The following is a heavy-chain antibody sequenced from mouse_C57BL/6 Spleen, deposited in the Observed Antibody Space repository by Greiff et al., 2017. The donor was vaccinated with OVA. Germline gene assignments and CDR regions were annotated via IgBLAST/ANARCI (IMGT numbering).Heavy chain of an antibody. CDR3: ARDLGRGYYFDY. CDR2: IYPGDGDT. D-gene: IGHD4-1*01. J-gene: IGHJ2*01. V-gene: IGHV1-80*01. CDR1: GYAFSSYW. Sequence: QVQLQQSGAELVKPGASVKISCKASGYAFSSYWMNWVKQRPGKGLEWIGQIYPGDGDTNYNGKFKGKATLTADKSSSAAYMQLSSLTSEDSAVYFCARDLGRGYYFDYWGQGTTLTVSS.